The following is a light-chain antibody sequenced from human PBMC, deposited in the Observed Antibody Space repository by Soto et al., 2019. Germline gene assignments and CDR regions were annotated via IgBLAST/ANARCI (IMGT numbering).Light chain of an antibody. CDR3: QQLNSYR. CDR2: AAS. J-gene: IGKJ4*01. V-gene: IGKV1-9*01. CDR1: QGISSY. Sequence: DIQLTQSPSFLSASVGDRVTITCRASQGISSYLAWYQQKPGKAPKLLIYAASTLQSGVPSRFSGSGSGTXXXLXXXXXQPEDFATYYCQQLNSYRFGGGTKVEIK.